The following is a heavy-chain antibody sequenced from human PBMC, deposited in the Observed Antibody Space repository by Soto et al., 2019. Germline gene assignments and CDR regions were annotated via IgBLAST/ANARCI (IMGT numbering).Heavy chain of an antibody. Sequence: PSETLSLTCTVSGGSISSYYWSWIRQPPGKGLEWIGYIYYSGSTNYNPSLKSRVTISVDTSKNQFSLKLSSVTAADTAVYYCARDYYDSSGYYLYGMDVWGQGTTVTRLL. CDR1: GGSISSYY. CDR2: IYYSGST. CDR3: ARDYYDSSGYYLYGMDV. D-gene: IGHD3-22*01. J-gene: IGHJ6*02. V-gene: IGHV4-59*01.